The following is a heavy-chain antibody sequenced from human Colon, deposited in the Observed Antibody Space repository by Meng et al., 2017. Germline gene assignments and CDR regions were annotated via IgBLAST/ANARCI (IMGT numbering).Heavy chain of an antibody. D-gene: IGHD5-18*01. J-gene: IGHJ4*02. V-gene: IGHV6-1*01. CDR3: ARDHGYSYGLPLDY. Sequence: QVQLHQSCPGLVKPSQTLSLTCVISGDSASSNTAAWNWIRQSPSRGLEWLGRTYYRSKWYNEYAVPVKSRMTFNADTSKNQVSLQVNSVTPEDTAVYYCARDHGYSYGLPLDYWGQGILVTVSS. CDR2: TYYRSKWYN. CDR1: GDSASSNTAA.